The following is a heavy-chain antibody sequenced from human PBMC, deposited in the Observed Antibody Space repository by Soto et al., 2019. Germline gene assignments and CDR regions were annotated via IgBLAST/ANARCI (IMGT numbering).Heavy chain of an antibody. D-gene: IGHD3-10*01. CDR1: GYTFTSYG. CDR2: ISAYNGNT. V-gene: IGHV1-18*04. Sequence: ASVKVSCKASGYTFTSYGISWVRQAPGQGLEWMGWISAYNGNTNYAQKLQGRVTMTTDTSTSTAYMELRSLRSDDTAVYYCARDSYDSGNDAFDIWGQGTMVTVSS. CDR3: ARDSYDSGNDAFDI. J-gene: IGHJ3*02.